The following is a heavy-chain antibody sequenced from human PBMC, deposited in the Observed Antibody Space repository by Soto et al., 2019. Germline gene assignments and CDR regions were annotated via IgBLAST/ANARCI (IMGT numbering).Heavy chain of an antibody. V-gene: IGHV1-2*04. CDR3: ARGGVLGGDYYYGMDV. J-gene: IGHJ6*02. CDR1: GYTFTGYY. CDR2: INPNSGGT. D-gene: IGHD2-21*01. Sequence: EASVKVSCKASGYTFTGYYMHWVRQAPGQGLEWMGWINPNSGGTNYAQKFQGWVTMTRDTSISTAYMELSRLRSDDTAVYYCARGGVLGGDYYYGMDVWGQGTTVTVSS.